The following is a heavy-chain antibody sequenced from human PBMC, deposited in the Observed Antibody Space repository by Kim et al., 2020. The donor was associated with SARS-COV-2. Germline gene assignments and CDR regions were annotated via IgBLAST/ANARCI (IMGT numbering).Heavy chain of an antibody. CDR3: ANVVRPFNSVPFDY. V-gene: IGHV3-9*01. Sequence: GGSLRLSCAASGFTFDDYAMHWVRQAPGRGLEWVSGISRNSDVIVYADSVKGRFTISRDNAKNSLYLQMNNLRAEDTALYYCANVVRPFNSVPFDYWGQGTLVTFSS. J-gene: IGHJ4*02. CDR2: ISRNSDVI. D-gene: IGHD2-15*01. CDR1: GFTFDDYA.